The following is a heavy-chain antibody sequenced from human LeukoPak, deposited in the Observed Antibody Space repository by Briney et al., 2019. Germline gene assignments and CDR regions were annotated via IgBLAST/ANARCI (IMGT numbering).Heavy chain of an antibody. CDR2: IRYDGSNK. CDR1: GFTFRNYG. J-gene: IGHJ4*02. D-gene: IGHD3-16*01. Sequence: PGGSLRLSCAASGFTFRNYGMHWVRQSPGKGLEWVAFIRYDGSNKYYADSVRGRFTISRDNSRDPLYLQMNSLRTDDMAVYYCADIWGGETANGLDEPDNWGPGTLVIVSS. V-gene: IGHV3-30*02. CDR3: ADIWGGETANGLDEPDN.